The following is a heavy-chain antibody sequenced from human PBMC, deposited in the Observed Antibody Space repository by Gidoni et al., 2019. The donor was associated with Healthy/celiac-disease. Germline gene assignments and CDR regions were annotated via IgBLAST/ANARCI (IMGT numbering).Heavy chain of an antibody. V-gene: IGHV4-4*02. J-gene: IGHJ3*02. D-gene: IGHD3-22*01. CDR2: IYHSGST. CDR1: GGSISSSNW. CDR3: AREMDYYDSSGYMSAFDI. Sequence: QVQLQESGPGLVKPSGTLSLTCAVSGGSISSSNWWSWVRQPPGKGLEWIGEIYHSGSTNYNPSLKSRVTISVDKSKNQFSLKLSSVTAADTAVYYCAREMDYYDSSGYMSAFDIWGQGTMVTVSS.